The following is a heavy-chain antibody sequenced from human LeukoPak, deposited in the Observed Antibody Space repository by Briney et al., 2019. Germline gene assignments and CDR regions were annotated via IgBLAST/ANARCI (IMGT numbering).Heavy chain of an antibody. CDR3: ARVLHKRNYDSSDYYGS. CDR2: ISSGGSTI. Sequence: GGSLRLSCAASGFTFSSYSMNWVRQAPGKGLEWVSYISSGGSTIYYADSVKGRFTISRDNAKNSLYLQLNSLRAEDTAVYYCARVLHKRNYDSSDYYGSWGQGTLVTVSS. CDR1: GFTFSSYS. V-gene: IGHV3-48*01. J-gene: IGHJ5*02. D-gene: IGHD3-22*01.